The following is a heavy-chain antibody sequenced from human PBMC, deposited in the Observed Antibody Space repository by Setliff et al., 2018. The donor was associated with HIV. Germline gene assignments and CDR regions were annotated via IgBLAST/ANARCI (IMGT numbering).Heavy chain of an antibody. CDR2: IDHSGRS. V-gene: IGHV4-34*01. D-gene: IGHD3-10*02. J-gene: IGHJ5*01. CDR1: GGSFSDDY. CDR3: AKCSGRFGVVTWFDS. Sequence: PSETLSLTCAVYGGSFSDDYWSWIRQPPGRGMEWIGEIDHSGRSNYNPSLKSRVLMAIDASKSQISLNLTSISAADTAVYYCAKCSGRFGVVTWFDSWGHGMLGTVS.